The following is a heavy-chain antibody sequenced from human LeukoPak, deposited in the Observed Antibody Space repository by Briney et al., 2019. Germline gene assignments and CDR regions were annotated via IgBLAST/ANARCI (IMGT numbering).Heavy chain of an antibody. CDR2: ISGSGSA. CDR3: AKEIYDILTGYHFDY. D-gene: IGHD3-9*01. CDR1: GFTFSSYA. Sequence: GGALRLSCAASGFTFSSYAMSWVRQAPGKGLEWVSAISGSGSAYYADSVKGRFTISRDNSKNTLYLQMNSLRAEDTAVYYCAKEIYDILTGYHFDYWGQGTLVTVSS. V-gene: IGHV3-23*01. J-gene: IGHJ4*02.